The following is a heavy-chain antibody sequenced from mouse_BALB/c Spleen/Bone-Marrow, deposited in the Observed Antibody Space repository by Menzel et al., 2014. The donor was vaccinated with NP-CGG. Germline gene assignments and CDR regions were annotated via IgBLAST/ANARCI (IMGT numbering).Heavy chain of an antibody. D-gene: IGHD3-2*02. CDR2: ISSGGSST. Sequence: EVKLVDSGGDLVKPGGSLKLSCVASGFTFSSYGMSWVRQTPDKRLEWVATISSGGSSTYYPASVKGRFTISRDNAKSTLYLQMSSLNSDDTAMYYCTRRPLQANSYFDCWGQGTTLTVSS. CDR1: GFTFSSYG. J-gene: IGHJ2*01. CDR3: TRRPLQANSYFDC. V-gene: IGHV5-6*02.